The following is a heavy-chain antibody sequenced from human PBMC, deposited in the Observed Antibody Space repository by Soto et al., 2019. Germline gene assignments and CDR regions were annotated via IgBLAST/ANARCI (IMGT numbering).Heavy chain of an antibody. CDR3: GRREEYVSSGYLVDY. CDR2: IYYSGST. V-gene: IGHV4-39*01. CDR1: GGSISSSSYY. Sequence: QLQLQESGPGLVKPSETLSLTCTVSGGSISSSSYYWGWIRQPPGKGLEWIGSIYYSGSTYYNPSLKSRVTISVATSKHQCSLELSSVSAADPAVYYCGRREEYVSSGYLVDYWGQGSLVTVSS. J-gene: IGHJ4*02. D-gene: IGHD3-22*01.